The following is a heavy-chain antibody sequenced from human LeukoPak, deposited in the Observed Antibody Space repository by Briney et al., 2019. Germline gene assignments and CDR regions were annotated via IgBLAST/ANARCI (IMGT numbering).Heavy chain of an antibody. CDR3: ARDPAPHYGSGSYFDY. CDR1: GYTFTSYG. J-gene: IGHJ4*02. Sequence: ASVKVSCKASGYTFTSYGISWVRQAPGQGLEWMGWISAYNGNTNYAQKLQGRVTVTTDTSTSTAYMELRSLRSDDTAVYYCARDPAPHYGSGSYFDYWGQGTLVTVSS. V-gene: IGHV1-18*04. CDR2: ISAYNGNT. D-gene: IGHD3-10*01.